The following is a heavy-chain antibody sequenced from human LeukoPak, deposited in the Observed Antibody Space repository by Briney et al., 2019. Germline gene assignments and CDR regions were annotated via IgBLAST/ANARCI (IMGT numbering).Heavy chain of an antibody. J-gene: IGHJ4*02. CDR1: GYTLTEFS. CDR3: ASPPSSWNKDFDY. V-gene: IGHV1-24*01. D-gene: IGHD6-13*01. Sequence: GASVKVSCKVSGYTLTEFSMHWVRQAPGKGLEWMGGFDPEDGETIYAQKFQGRVTMTEDTSTDTAYMERSSLRSEDTAVYYCASPPSSWNKDFDYWGQGTLVTVSS. CDR2: FDPEDGET.